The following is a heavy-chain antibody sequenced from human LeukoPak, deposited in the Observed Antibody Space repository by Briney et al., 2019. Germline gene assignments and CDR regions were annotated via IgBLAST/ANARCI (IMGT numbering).Heavy chain of an antibody. CDR1: GFTLSSYW. D-gene: IGHD3/OR15-3a*01. CDR2: IYSGGST. V-gene: IGHV3-53*01. Sequence: PGGSLRLSCAASGFTLSSYWMSWVRQAPGKGLEWVSVIYSGGSTYYADSVKGRFTISRDNSKNTLYLQMNSLRAEDTAVYYCARDSPMDVWGQGTLVTVSS. CDR3: ARDSPMDV. J-gene: IGHJ4*02.